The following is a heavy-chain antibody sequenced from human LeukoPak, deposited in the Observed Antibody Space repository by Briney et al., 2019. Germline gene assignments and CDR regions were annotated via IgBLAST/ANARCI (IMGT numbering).Heavy chain of an antibody. V-gene: IGHV3-23*01. Sequence: GGSLRLSCAASGLTFSSYGMTWVRQAPGKGLEWVSDISGSGSNTYYADSVKGRFTISRDNSKNTLYLQMNSLTVEDTAVYYCAKGLGNYDYWGQGTLVTVSS. D-gene: IGHD1-7*01. CDR1: GLTFSSYG. CDR3: AKGLGNYDY. CDR2: ISGSGSNT. J-gene: IGHJ4*02.